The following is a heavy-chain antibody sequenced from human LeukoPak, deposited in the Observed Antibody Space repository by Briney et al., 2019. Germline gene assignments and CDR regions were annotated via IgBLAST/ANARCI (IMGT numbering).Heavy chain of an antibody. CDR2: ISPNSGGT. V-gene: IGHV1-2*02. CDR3: ARVGRRTAAGTPFDY. J-gene: IGHJ4*02. Sequence: ASVKVSCKASGYTFTSYYMHWVRQAPGQGLEWMGWISPNSGGTNYAQKFQGRVTMTRDTSISTAYMELSRLKSDDTAVYYCARVGRRTAAGTPFDYRGQGTLVTVSS. CDR1: GYTFTSYY. D-gene: IGHD6-13*01.